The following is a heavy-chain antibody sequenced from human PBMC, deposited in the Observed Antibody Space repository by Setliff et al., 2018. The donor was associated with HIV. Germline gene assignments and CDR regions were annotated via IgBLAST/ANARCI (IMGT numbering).Heavy chain of an antibody. V-gene: IGHV3-49*04. CDR2: IESKAYGGTT. Sequence: GGSLRLSCTVSGFTFGDYGMNWVRQAPGKGLEWVSFIESKAYGGTTEYAASVKGRFTISSDESKSIAYLQVNSLKTEDTAVYYCTRGRYYDSGGYHYYFDYWGQGTLVTVSS. D-gene: IGHD3-22*01. J-gene: IGHJ4*02. CDR3: TRGRYYDSGGYHYYFDY. CDR1: GFTFGDYG.